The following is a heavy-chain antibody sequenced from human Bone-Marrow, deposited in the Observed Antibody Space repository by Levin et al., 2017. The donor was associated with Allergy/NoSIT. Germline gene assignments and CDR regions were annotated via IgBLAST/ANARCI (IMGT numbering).Heavy chain of an antibody. CDR3: ARVQGSGWYWGWFDP. CDR1: GFTVDNNY. CDR2: IYVGSGS. Sequence: HAGGSLRLSCAASGFTVDNNYMAWVRQAPGKGPEWVSMIYVGSGSDYADSVKGRFTISRDDSKNTIYLQLDSLTTEDTATYYCARVQGSGWYWGWFDPWGQGTPVTVSS. J-gene: IGHJ5*02. D-gene: IGHD6-19*01. V-gene: IGHV3-66*02.